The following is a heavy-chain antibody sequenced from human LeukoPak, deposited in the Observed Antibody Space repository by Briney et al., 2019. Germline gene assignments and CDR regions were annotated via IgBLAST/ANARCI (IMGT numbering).Heavy chain of an antibody. CDR3: ARAPNAYYDFWSGYNNWFDP. Sequence: SETLSLTCTVSGGSISSYYWSWIRQPPGKGLEWIGYIYYSGSTNYYPSLKSRVTISVDTSKNQFSLKLSSVTAADTAVYYCARAPNAYYDFWSGYNNWFDPWGQGTLVTVSS. J-gene: IGHJ5*02. CDR1: GGSISSYY. V-gene: IGHV4-59*08. CDR2: IYYSGST. D-gene: IGHD3-3*01.